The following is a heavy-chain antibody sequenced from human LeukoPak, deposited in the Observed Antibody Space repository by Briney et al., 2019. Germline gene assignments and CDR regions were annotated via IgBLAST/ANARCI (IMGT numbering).Heavy chain of an antibody. CDR1: GGSISSGGYS. CDR2: IYHSGST. V-gene: IGHV4-30-2*01. D-gene: IGHD1-7*01. J-gene: IGHJ4*02. CDR3: ARGDNCNYNFDY. Sequence: SETLSLTCAVSGGSISSGGYSWSWIRQPPGKGLEWIGYIYHSGSTYYSPSLKSRVTISVDRSKNQFSLKLSSVTAADTAVYYCARGDNCNYNFDYWGQGTLVTVSS.